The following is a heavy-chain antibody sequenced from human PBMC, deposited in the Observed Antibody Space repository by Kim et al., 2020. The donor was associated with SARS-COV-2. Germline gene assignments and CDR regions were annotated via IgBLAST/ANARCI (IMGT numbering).Heavy chain of an antibody. CDR2: IIPIFGTA. CDR3: ASWSPFTVTTLVPYYYGMDV. J-gene: IGHJ6*02. Sequence: SVKVSCKASGGTFSSYAISWVRQAPGQGLEWMGGIIPIFGTANYAQKFQGRVTITADESTSTAYMELSSLRSEDTAVYYCASWSPFTVTTLVPYYYGMDVWGQGTTVTVSS. V-gene: IGHV1-69*13. D-gene: IGHD4-17*01. CDR1: GGTFSSYA.